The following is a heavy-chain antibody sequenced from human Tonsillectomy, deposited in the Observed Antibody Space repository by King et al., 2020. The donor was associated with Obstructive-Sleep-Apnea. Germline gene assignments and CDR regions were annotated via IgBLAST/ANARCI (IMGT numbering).Heavy chain of an antibody. J-gene: IGHJ6*02. Sequence: LQLQESGPGLVKPSETLSLTCTFSCGSISSSSYYCGWIRQPPGKGLGCIGGIYYCGGTYYNPSFKTRVTISVDTSKNQFSLKLSSVTAADTAVYYCAREGDIVVVPAANMDVWGQGTTVTVSS. D-gene: IGHD2-2*01. CDR2: IYYCGGT. CDR1: CGSISSSSYY. V-gene: IGHV4-39*07. CDR3: AREGDIVVVPAANMDV.